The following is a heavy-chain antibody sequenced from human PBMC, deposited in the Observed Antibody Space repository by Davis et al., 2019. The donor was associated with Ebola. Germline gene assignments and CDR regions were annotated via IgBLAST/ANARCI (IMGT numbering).Heavy chain of an antibody. CDR1: GGSISSYY. J-gene: IGHJ4*02. CDR3: ARGGGIAAAGNFDY. D-gene: IGHD6-13*01. V-gene: IGHV4-4*07. CDR2: IYTSGST. Sequence: PGGSLRLSCTVSGGSISSYYWSWIRQPAGKGLEWIGRIYTSGSTNYNPSLKSRVTMSVDTSKNQFSLKLSSVTAADTAVYYCARGGGIAAAGNFDYWGQGTLVTVSS.